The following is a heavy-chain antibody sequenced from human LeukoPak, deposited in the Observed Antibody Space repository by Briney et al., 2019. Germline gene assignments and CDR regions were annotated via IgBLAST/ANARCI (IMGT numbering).Heavy chain of an antibody. Sequence: SETLSLTCTVSGGSISSSSYYWGWIRQPPGKGLEWIGSIYYSGSTYYNPSLKSRVTISVDTSKNQFSLKLSSVTAADTAVYYCARDRVVYGYGYGWFDPWGQGTLVTVSS. J-gene: IGHJ5*02. V-gene: IGHV4-39*02. CDR1: GGSISSSSYY. D-gene: IGHD5-18*01. CDR3: ARDRVVYGYGYGWFDP. CDR2: IYYSGST.